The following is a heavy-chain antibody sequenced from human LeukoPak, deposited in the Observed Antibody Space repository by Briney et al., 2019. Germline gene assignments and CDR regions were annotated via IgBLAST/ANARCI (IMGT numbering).Heavy chain of an antibody. Sequence: GSLRLSCAASGFTVSSNDMSWVRQAPGKGLEWIGSIYHSGSTYYNPSLKSRVTISVDTSKNQFSLKLSSVTAADTAVYYCARVLVRGVSCFDYWGQGTLVTVSS. CDR1: GFTVSSND. D-gene: IGHD3-10*01. CDR3: ARVLVRGVSCFDY. J-gene: IGHJ4*02. V-gene: IGHV4-38-2*01. CDR2: IYHSGST.